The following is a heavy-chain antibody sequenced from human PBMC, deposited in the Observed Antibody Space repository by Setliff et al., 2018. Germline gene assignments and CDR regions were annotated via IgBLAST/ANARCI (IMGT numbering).Heavy chain of an antibody. Sequence: GESLKISCAASGFTFSNYGMHWVRQAPGKGLEYVSAINNNGDSTYYADSVKGRFTISRDNSKNTLYLQMNSLRAEDTAVYYCARDSSLAAAVVVTALDYWGQGTLVTVSS. CDR2: INNNGDST. J-gene: IGHJ4*02. CDR1: GFTFSNYG. V-gene: IGHV3-64*04. D-gene: IGHD2-21*02. CDR3: ARDSSLAAAVVVTALDY.